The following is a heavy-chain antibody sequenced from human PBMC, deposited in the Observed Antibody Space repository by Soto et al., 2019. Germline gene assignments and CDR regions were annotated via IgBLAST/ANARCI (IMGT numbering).Heavy chain of an antibody. CDR3: ARDRNSLYYYGSGSTDYYGMDV. Sequence: SETLSLTCTVSGGSISSGGYYWSWIRQHPGKGLEWIGYIYYSGSTYYNPSLKSRVTISVDTSKNQFSLKLSSVTAADTAVYYCARDRNSLYYYGSGSTDYYGMDVWGQGTTVTVSS. D-gene: IGHD3-10*01. CDR1: GGSISSGGYY. V-gene: IGHV4-31*03. CDR2: IYYSGST. J-gene: IGHJ6*02.